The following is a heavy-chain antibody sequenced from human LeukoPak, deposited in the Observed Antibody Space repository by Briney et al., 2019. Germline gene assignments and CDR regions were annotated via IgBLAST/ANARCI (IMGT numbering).Heavy chain of an antibody. CDR2: INHSGST. J-gene: IGHJ5*02. Sequence: SETLSLTCAVYGGSFSGYYWSWIRQPPGKGLEWIGEINHSGSTNYNPSLKSRVTISVDTTKNQFSLKLSSVTAADTAVYYCARSRQWLVLRGCFDPWGQGTLVTVSS. CDR3: ARSRQWLVLRGCFDP. D-gene: IGHD6-19*01. V-gene: IGHV4-34*01. CDR1: GGSFSGYY.